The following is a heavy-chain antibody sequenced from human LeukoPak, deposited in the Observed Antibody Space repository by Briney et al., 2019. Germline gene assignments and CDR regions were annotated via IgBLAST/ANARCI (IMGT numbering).Heavy chain of an antibody. D-gene: IGHD6-13*01. CDR1: EGTFSSYA. CDR3: ARDQVPHSSSSFDY. CDR2: IIPIFGTA. Sequence: SVKVSCKASEGTFSSYAISWVRQAPGQGLEWMGGIIPIFGTANYAQKFQGRVTITADESTSTAYMELSSLRSEDTAVYYCARDQVPHSSSSFDYWGQGTLVTVSS. J-gene: IGHJ4*02. V-gene: IGHV1-69*13.